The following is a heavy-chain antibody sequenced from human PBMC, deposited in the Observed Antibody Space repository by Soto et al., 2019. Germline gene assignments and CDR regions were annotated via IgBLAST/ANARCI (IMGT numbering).Heavy chain of an antibody. CDR1: GFTFSSYW. J-gene: IGHJ4*02. CDR2: IKQDGSEK. V-gene: IGHV3-7*01. Sequence: PGGSLRLSCAASGFTFSSYWMSWVRQAPGKGLEWVASIKQDGSEKYYVDSVKGRFTISRDNAKNSLYLQMNSLRAEDTAVYYCARWRAYYYDSSGYLYDYWGQGTLVTVSS. D-gene: IGHD3-22*01. CDR3: ARWRAYYYDSSGYLYDY.